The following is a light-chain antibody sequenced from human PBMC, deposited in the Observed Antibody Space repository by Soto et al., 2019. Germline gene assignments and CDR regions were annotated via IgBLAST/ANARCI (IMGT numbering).Light chain of an antibody. CDR1: SSDVGSYNL. J-gene: IGLJ2*01. CDR2: EGS. CDR3: CSYSGSSTLV. V-gene: IGLV2-23*01. Sequence: QSALTQPASVSGSPGQSITICCTGTSSDVGSYNLVSWYQQHPGKAPKLMIYEGSKRPSGVSNRFSGSKSGNTASLTISGLQAEAEADYYFCSYSGSSTLVFGGGTQLTVL.